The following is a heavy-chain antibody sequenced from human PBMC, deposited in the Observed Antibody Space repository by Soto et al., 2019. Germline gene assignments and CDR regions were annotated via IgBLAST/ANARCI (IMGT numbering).Heavy chain of an antibody. CDR3: ARGGPYYDFWSGLLPFDY. J-gene: IGHJ4*02. CDR1: GGSISSGGYY. CDR2: IYYSGST. Sequence: PSETLSLTCTVSGGSISSGGYYWSWIRQHPGKGLEWIGYIYYSGSTYYNPSLKSRVTISVDTSKNQFSLKLSSVTAADTAVYYCARGGPYYDFWSGLLPFDYWGQGTQVTVSS. V-gene: IGHV4-31*03. D-gene: IGHD3-3*01.